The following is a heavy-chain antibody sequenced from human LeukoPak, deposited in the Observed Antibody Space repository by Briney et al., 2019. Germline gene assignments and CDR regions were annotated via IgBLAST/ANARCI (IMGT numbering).Heavy chain of an antibody. CDR1: GGSISSYY. CDR2: IYYSGST. CDR3: ARGDYYGSGTNWFDP. D-gene: IGHD3-10*01. J-gene: IGHJ5*02. V-gene: IGHV4-59*01. Sequence: SETLSLTCTASGGSISSYYWSWIRQPPGKGLEWIGYIYYSGSTNYNPSLKSRVTISVDTSKNQFSLKLSSVTAADTAVYYCARGDYYGSGTNWFDPWGQGTLVTVSS.